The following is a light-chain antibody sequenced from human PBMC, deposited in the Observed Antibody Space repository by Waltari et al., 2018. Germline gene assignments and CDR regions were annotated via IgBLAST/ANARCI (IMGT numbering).Light chain of an antibody. V-gene: IGLV2-23*02. CDR3: CSYAGSSTYV. Sequence: QSPLPHPPSVSGSPGQSTPTPCTGTTGDVGSYNLFSWYQQHPGKAPKLMIYEVSKRPSGVSNRFSGSKSGNTASLTISGLQAEDEADYYCCSYAGSSTYVFGTGTKVTVL. CDR1: TGDVGSYNL. J-gene: IGLJ1*01. CDR2: EVS.